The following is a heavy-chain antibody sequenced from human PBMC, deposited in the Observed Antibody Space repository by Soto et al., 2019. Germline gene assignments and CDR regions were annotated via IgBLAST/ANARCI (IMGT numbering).Heavy chain of an antibody. Sequence: QVQLVQSGGEVKKPGASVKVACKASGYTFTSYGITWVRQAPGQGLEWMGWSSAYNGVTKYAQKFQDRVTMTTDTSTRTSYMEMRNLRSDDTAVYYCARGPRSGYCSGGSCHYFDYWGQGTLVTVSS. J-gene: IGHJ4*02. CDR2: SSAYNGVT. V-gene: IGHV1-18*01. CDR1: GYTFTSYG. D-gene: IGHD2-15*01. CDR3: ARGPRSGYCSGGSCHYFDY.